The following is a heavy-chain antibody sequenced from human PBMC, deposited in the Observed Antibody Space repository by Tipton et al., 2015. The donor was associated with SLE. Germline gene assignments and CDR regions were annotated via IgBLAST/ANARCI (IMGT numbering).Heavy chain of an antibody. CDR3: ALDDHFGWYFDY. CDR2: INHSGST. D-gene: IGHD6-19*01. Sequence: TLSLTCAVYGGSFSGYYWSWIRQPPGKGLGWSGEINHSGSTNYNPSLKSRVTISVDTSKNQFSLKLSSVTAADTAAYYSALDDHFGWYFDYWGQGTLVTVSS. J-gene: IGHJ4*02. V-gene: IGHV4-34*01. CDR1: GGSFSGYY.